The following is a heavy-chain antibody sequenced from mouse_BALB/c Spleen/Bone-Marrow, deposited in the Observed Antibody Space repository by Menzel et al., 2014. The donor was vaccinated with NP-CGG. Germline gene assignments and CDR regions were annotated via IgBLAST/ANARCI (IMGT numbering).Heavy chain of an antibody. CDR2: IDPANGNT. CDR1: GFNVKDTY. J-gene: IGHJ4*01. D-gene: IGHD1-2*01. CDR3: TREGHCNGSGALGY. V-gene: IGHV14-3*02. Sequence: EVQLQQSGAELVKPGASVKLSCTAFGFNVKDTYMQRVKQRPEQGLEWIGRIDPANGNTQYDPTFQGKATITTDTFSNTPYLQLSSLTSEDTTICHCTREGHCNGSGALGYWGQKASVTLSS.